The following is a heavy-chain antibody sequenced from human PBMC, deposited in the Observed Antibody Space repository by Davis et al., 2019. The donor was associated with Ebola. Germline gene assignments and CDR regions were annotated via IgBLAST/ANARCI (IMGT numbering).Heavy chain of an antibody. CDR2: IKQDGSEK. Sequence: GGSLRLSCAASGFTFSSYWMSWVRQAPGKGLEWVANIKQDGSEKYYVDSVKGRFTISRDNAKNSLYLQMNSLRAEDTAVYYCARGRQLLWFGELGWYFDLWGRGTLVTVSS. J-gene: IGHJ2*01. V-gene: IGHV3-7*01. D-gene: IGHD3-10*01. CDR3: ARGRQLLWFGELGWYFDL. CDR1: GFTFSSYW.